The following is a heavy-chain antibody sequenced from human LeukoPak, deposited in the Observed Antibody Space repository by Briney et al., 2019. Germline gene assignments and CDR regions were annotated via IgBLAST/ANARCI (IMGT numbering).Heavy chain of an antibody. V-gene: IGHV1-8*01. CDR1: GYTFTSYD. D-gene: IGHD3-22*01. CDR2: MNPNSGNT. Sequence: ASVKVSCKASGYTFTSYDVNWLRQAPGQGLEWMAWMNPNSGNTGVAQKLQGRITMTRDTSISTAYLELSSLRSEDTAVYYCSRGRSYYDSSGREDYCGQGTLVTVSS. J-gene: IGHJ4*02. CDR3: SRGRSYYDSSGREDY.